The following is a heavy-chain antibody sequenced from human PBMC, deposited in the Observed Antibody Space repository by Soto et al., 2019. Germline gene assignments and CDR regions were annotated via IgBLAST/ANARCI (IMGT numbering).Heavy chain of an antibody. CDR2: INHSGST. Sequence: SDTLSLTCAVYGGSFSGYYWSWIRQPPGKGLEWIGEINHSGSTNYNPSLKSRVTISVDTSKNQFSLKLSSVTAADTAVYYCARAPDYGDHRFDYWGQGTLVTVSS. CDR1: GGSFSGYY. V-gene: IGHV4-34*01. CDR3: ARAPDYGDHRFDY. D-gene: IGHD4-17*01. J-gene: IGHJ4*02.